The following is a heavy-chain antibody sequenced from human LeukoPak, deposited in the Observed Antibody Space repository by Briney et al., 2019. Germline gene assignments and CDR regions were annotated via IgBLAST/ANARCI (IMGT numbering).Heavy chain of an antibody. D-gene: IGHD3-10*01. CDR2: ISSSSSTI. CDR1: GFTFSNYR. CDR3: ASGYYYGSGSYGPLGY. V-gene: IGHV3-48*01. Sequence: GGSLRLSCTASGFTFSNYRMNWVRQAPGKGLEWISCISSSSSTIYYADSVKGRFTISRDNSKNTLYLQMNSLRAEDTAVYYCASGYYYGSGSYGPLGYWGQGTLVTVSS. J-gene: IGHJ4*02.